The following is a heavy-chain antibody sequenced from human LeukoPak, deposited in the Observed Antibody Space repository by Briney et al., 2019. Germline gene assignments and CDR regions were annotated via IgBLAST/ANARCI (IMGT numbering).Heavy chain of an antibody. D-gene: IGHD3-3*01. J-gene: IGHJ4*02. CDR1: GFTFSSYW. CDR2: ISGSGGST. V-gene: IGHV3-23*01. CDR3: AKVIGYDFWSGYYGDY. Sequence: GGSLRLSCAASGFTFSSYWMSWVRQAPGKGLEWVSAISGSGGSTYYADSVKGRFTISRDNSKNTLYLQMNSLRAEDTAVYYCAKVIGYDFWSGYYGDYWGQGTLVTVSS.